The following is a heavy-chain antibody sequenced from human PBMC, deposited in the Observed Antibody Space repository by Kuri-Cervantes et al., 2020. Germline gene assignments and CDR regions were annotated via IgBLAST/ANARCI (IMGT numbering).Heavy chain of an antibody. V-gene: IGHV3-48*01. CDR1: GLTFSSTS. CDR2: ISSGGSTI. Sequence: GESLKISCAVSGLTFSSTSMNWVRQAPGKGLEWVSYISSGGSTIYYADFVKGRFTISRDNAENSLYLQMNSLRAEDTAVYYCARNYYYMDVWGKGTTVTVSS. CDR3: ARNYYYMDV. J-gene: IGHJ6*03.